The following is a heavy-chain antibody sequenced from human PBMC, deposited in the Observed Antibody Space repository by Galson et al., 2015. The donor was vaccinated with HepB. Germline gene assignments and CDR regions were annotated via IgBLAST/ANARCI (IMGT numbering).Heavy chain of an antibody. J-gene: IGHJ4*02. CDR1: GYTFTSYG. Sequence: SVKVSCKASGYTFTSYGISWVRQAPGQGLEWMGWISAYNGNTNYAQKLQGRVTMTTDTSTSTAYMELRSLRSDDTAVYYCARGHHMVVTEYYFDYWGQGTLVTVSS. V-gene: IGHV1-18*04. CDR2: ISAYNGNT. CDR3: ARGHHMVVTEYYFDY. D-gene: IGHD2-21*01.